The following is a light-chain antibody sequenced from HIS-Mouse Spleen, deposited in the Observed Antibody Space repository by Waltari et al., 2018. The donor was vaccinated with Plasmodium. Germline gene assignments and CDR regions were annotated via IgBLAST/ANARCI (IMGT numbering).Light chain of an antibody. V-gene: IGKV3-15*01. CDR1: QSVSSN. CDR3: QQYNNWSFT. CDR2: GAS. Sequence: ELVMTQSPATPSVSPGERATLSCRASQSVSSNLAWYQQEPGPAPRLLISGASTRATGIPARFSGSGSGTEFTLTISSLQSEDFAVYYCQQYNNWSFTFGPGTKVDIK. J-gene: IGKJ3*01.